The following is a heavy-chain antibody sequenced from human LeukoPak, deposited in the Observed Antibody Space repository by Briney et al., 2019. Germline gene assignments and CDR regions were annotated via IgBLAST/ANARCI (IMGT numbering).Heavy chain of an antibody. V-gene: IGHV1-46*01. Sequence: ASVKVSCKASGYTFTSYYMHWVRQAPGQGLEWMGIINPSGGSTSYAQKFQGRVTITADESTSTAYMELSSLRSEDTAVYYCASTYCSSTSCYMDWFDPWGQGTLVTVSS. J-gene: IGHJ5*02. D-gene: IGHD2-2*02. CDR3: ASTYCSSTSCYMDWFDP. CDR2: INPSGGST. CDR1: GYTFTSYY.